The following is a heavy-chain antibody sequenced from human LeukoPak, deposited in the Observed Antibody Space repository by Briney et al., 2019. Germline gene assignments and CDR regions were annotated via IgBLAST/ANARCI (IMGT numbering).Heavy chain of an antibody. Sequence: PGGSLRLSCAASGFTVSSNYMSWVRQAPGKGLEWVSVIYSGGSTYYADSVKGRFTISRDNSKNTLYLQMNSLRAEDTAAYYCAREAAAGSDAFDIWGQGTMVTVSS. V-gene: IGHV3-53*01. J-gene: IGHJ3*02. CDR1: GFTVSSNY. CDR2: IYSGGST. D-gene: IGHD6-13*01. CDR3: AREAAAGSDAFDI.